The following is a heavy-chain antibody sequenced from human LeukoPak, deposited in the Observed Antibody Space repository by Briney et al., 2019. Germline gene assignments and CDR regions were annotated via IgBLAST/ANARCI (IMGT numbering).Heavy chain of an antibody. J-gene: IGHJ4*02. D-gene: IGHD2-2*01. CDR1: GGSISSGGYY. V-gene: IGHV4-31*03. CDR3: ARGAGLVVPAAIDY. Sequence: SETLSLTCTVSGGSISSGGYYWSWIRQHPGKGLEWIGYIYYSGSTYYNPSLKSRVTISVDTSKNQFSLKLSSVTAADTAVYYCARGAGLVVPAAIDYWGQGTLVTASS. CDR2: IYYSGST.